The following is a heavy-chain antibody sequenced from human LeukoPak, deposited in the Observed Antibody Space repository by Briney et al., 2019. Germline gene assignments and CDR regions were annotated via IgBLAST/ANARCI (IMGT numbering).Heavy chain of an antibody. CDR2: INPSGGST. Sequence: ASVKVSCKASGYTFTSYAMNWVRQAPGQGLEWMGIINPSGGSTSYAQKFQGRVTMTRDMSTSTVYMELSSLRSEDTAVYYCARETSYDYVWGSYRQYDYWGQGTLVTVSS. CDR3: ARETSYDYVWGSYRQYDY. D-gene: IGHD3-16*02. J-gene: IGHJ4*02. V-gene: IGHV1-46*01. CDR1: GYTFTSYA.